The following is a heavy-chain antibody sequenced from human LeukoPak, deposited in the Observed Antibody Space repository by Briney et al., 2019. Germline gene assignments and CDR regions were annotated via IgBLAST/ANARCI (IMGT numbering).Heavy chain of an antibody. J-gene: IGHJ4*02. D-gene: IGHD2-15*01. CDR3: AKAPVTSCRGAFCYPFDY. CDR2: ISGRWVRT. V-gene: IGHV3-23*01. CDR1: GFTFSSYA. Sequence: GGSLRLSCAASGFTFSSYAMIWVRQAPGKGLEGVSGISGRWVRTYYADSVKGRFTISRDNSKNTLYLQMNRLRAEDAAVYYCAKAPVTSCRGAFCYPFDYWGQGTLVTVSS.